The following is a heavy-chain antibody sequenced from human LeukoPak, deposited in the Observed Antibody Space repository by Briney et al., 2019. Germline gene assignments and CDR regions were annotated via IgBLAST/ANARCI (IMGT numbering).Heavy chain of an antibody. J-gene: IGHJ4*02. V-gene: IGHV3-21*01. CDR2: ITSSSSYI. CDR1: GFTFSSYT. Sequence: TGGSLRLSCAASGFTFSSYTMNWVRQAPGKGLEWVSSITSSSSYIYYADSVKGRFTISRDNAKNSLYLQMNSLRAEDTAVYYCAKDSPPYYDILTGYCFDYWGQGTLVTVSS. CDR3: AKDSPPYYDILTGYCFDY. D-gene: IGHD3-9*01.